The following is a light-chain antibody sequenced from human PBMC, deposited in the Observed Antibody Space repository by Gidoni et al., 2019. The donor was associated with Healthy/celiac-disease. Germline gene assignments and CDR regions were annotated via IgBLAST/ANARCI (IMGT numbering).Light chain of an antibody. J-gene: IGKJ2*01. Sequence: EIVMTQTPATLSVSPGERATLSCRASQSVRSNLAWYQQKPGQAPRLLIYGASTRATGIPARFSGSGSGTEFTLTISILQSEDFAVYYCQQYNNWLGTFGQGTKLEIK. CDR1: QSVRSN. CDR3: QQYNNWLGT. CDR2: GAS. V-gene: IGKV3-15*01.